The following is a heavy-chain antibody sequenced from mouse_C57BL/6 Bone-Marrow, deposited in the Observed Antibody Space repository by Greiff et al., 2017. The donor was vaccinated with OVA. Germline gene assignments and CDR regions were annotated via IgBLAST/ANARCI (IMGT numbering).Heavy chain of an antibody. J-gene: IGHJ2*01. V-gene: IGHV8-8*01. CDR2: IWWDDDK. Sequence: QVTLKVSGPGILQPSQTLSLTCSFSGFSLSTFGMGVGWIRQPSGKGLEWLAHIWWDDDKYYNPALKSRLTISKDTSKHQVFLKIAYVDTANTATYYCASHITAVVGGCDYWGQGTTRTVAS. CDR3: ASHITAVVGGCDY. CDR1: GFSLSTFGMG. D-gene: IGHD1-1*01.